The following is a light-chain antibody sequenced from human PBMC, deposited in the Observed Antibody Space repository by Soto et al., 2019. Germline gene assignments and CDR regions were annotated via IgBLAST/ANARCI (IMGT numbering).Light chain of an antibody. CDR3: QQYNNWPWT. CDR2: GAS. J-gene: IGKJ1*01. V-gene: IGKV1-17*01. CDR1: QGIRND. Sequence: DIQMTQFPSSLSASVGDRVTITCLASQGIRNDLGWYQQKPGKAPRLLIYGASTRATGVPARFSGSGSGTDFTLTISSLRSEDFAVYYCQQYNNWPWTFGQGTKVDIK.